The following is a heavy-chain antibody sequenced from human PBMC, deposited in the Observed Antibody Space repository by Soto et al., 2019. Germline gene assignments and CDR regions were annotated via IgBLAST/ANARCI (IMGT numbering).Heavy chain of an antibody. CDR2: IWYDGSNK. Sequence: GGSLRLSCAASGFTFSSYGMHWVRQAPGKGLEWVAVIWYDGSNKYYADSVKGRFTISRDNSKNTLYLQMNSLRAEDTAVYYCARAQGRQLWFGLDIWGQGTMVTVSS. D-gene: IGHD5-18*01. V-gene: IGHV3-33*01. J-gene: IGHJ3*02. CDR3: ARAQGRQLWFGLDI. CDR1: GFTFSSYG.